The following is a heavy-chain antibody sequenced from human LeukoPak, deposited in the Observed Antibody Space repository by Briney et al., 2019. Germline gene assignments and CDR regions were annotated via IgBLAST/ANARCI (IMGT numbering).Heavy chain of an antibody. J-gene: IGHJ4*02. CDR2: ISYDGSNK. Sequence: PGRSLRLSCAASGFTFSSYAMHWVRQAPGRGLEWVAVISYDGSNKYYADSVKGRFTISRDNSKNTLYLQMNSLRAEDTAVYYCARDRNDFWSGYCTYYFDYWGQGTLVTVSS. V-gene: IGHV3-30-3*01. D-gene: IGHD3-3*01. CDR1: GFTFSSYA. CDR3: ARDRNDFWSGYCTYYFDY.